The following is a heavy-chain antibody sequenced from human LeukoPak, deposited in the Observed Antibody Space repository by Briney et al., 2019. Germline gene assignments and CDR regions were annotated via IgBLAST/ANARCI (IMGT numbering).Heavy chain of an antibody. CDR1: GFTFSSYG. Sequence: GGSLRLSCAASGFTFSSYGMHWVRQAPGKGLKWVAVIWYDGSNKYYADSVKGRFTISRDNSKNTLYLQMNSLRAEDTAVYYCARGLGLGYYDSSGYSDFDYWGQGTLVTVSS. CDR2: IWYDGSNK. D-gene: IGHD3-22*01. J-gene: IGHJ4*02. V-gene: IGHV3-33*01. CDR3: ARGLGLGYYDSSGYSDFDY.